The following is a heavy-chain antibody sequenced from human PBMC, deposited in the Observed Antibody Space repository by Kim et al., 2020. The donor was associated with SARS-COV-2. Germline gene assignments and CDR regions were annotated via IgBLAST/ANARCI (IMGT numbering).Heavy chain of an antibody. CDR3: AKAPWYELAYFDY. D-gene: IGHD2-15*01. Sequence: GGSLRLSCAASGFTFRSYAMNWVRQAPGKGLERVSGISGSSGTTYYADSVKGRFTISRDNSKNTLYLQMNSLRAEDTAVYYCAKAPWYELAYFDYWGQG. CDR1: GFTFRSYA. CDR2: ISGSSGTT. V-gene: IGHV3-23*01. J-gene: IGHJ4*02.